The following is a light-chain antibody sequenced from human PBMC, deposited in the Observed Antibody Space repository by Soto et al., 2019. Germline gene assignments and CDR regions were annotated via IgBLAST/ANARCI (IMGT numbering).Light chain of an antibody. J-gene: IGKJ1*01. CDR2: GAS. CDR3: QQYNLWPQT. CDR1: QSVSSN. Sequence: EIVMTQSPATLSVSPGERATLSCRASQSVSSNLAWYQQKPGQDPRLLIYGASTRATGIPARFGGSGSGTDFTLTISSLQSEDFAVYYCQQYNLWPQTFGQGTNVEIK. V-gene: IGKV3-15*01.